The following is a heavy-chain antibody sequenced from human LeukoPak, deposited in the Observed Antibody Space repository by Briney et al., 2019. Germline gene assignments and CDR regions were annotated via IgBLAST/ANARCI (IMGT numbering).Heavy chain of an antibody. J-gene: IGHJ5*02. D-gene: IGHD2-21*02. V-gene: IGHV1-69*17. CDR3: ARDEYCGVDCYFWFDP. Sequence: GASVKVSSKASGGTFISYAISWVRQAPGQGLEWMGRIIPIFGIANYAQKFQGRVTITADKSTSTAYMELSSLRSEDTAVYYCARDEYCGVDCYFWFDPWGQGTLVTVSS. CDR2: IIPIFGIA. CDR1: GGTFISYA.